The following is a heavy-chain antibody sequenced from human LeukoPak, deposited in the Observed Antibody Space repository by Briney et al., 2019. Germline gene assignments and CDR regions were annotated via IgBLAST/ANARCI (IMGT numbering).Heavy chain of an antibody. CDR2: RKQDGGEK. CDR1: GFTFSSYW. D-gene: IGHD3-16*02. J-gene: IGHJ5*01. CDR3: ARVGGRYSPLGS. V-gene: IGHV3-7*01. Sequence: VGSLRLSCAASGFTFSSYWMSWVCQAPGKGLEWVANRKQDGGEKYYVDSVKGRFTISRDNAKNSLSLQMTSLSAEDTAVYYCARVGGRYSPLGSWGQGTLVTVSS.